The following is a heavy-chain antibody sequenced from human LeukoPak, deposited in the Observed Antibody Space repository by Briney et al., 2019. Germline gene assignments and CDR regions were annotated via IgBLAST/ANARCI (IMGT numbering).Heavy chain of an antibody. V-gene: IGHV3-30*02. CDR3: AKDPQRSSGYYYEVDY. CDR1: GFTFSSYG. D-gene: IGHD3-22*01. J-gene: IGHJ4*02. CDR2: IRYDGSNK. Sequence: PGGSLRLSCAASGFTFSSYGMHWVRQAPGKGLEWVAFIRYDGSNKYYADSVKGRFTISRDNSKNTMYLQMNSLRAEETAVYYCAKDPQRSSGYYYEVDYWGQGTLVTVSS.